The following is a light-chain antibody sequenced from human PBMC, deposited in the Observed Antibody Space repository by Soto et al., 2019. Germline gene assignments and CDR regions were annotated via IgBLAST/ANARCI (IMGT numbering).Light chain of an antibody. V-gene: IGLV2-14*03. Sequence: QSVLTQPASVSGSPGQSIAISCTGTSSDVGGYNYVSWYQHHPGEAPKLMIYDVTNRPSGVSNRFSGSKSGNTASLTISGLQTEDEDDYYCSSYTSSSTRVFGTGIKVT. CDR3: SSYTSSSTRV. CDR2: DVT. CDR1: SSDVGGYNY. J-gene: IGLJ1*01.